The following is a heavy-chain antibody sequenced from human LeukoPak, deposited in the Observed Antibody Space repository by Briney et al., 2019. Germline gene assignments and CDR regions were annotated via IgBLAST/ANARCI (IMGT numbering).Heavy chain of an antibody. Sequence: PSETLSLTCAVSGGSISSGGYSWSWIRQPPGKGLEWIGYIYHSGSTYYNPSLKSRVTISVDRSKNQFSLKLSSVTAADTAVYYCARGGYDYVWGSYHLGAFDIWGQGTMVTVSS. J-gene: IGHJ3*02. D-gene: IGHD3-16*02. CDR2: IYHSGST. V-gene: IGHV4-30-2*01. CDR3: ARGGYDYVWGSYHLGAFDI. CDR1: GGSISSGGYS.